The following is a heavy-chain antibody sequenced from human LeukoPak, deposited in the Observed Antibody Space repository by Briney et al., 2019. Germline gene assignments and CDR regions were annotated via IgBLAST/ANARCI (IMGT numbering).Heavy chain of an antibody. D-gene: IGHD3-9*01. CDR3: ARLRSWHYDILTGYYIPDAFDI. CDR1: GGSISSSSYY. CDR2: IYYSGST. Sequence: SETLSLTCTVSGGSISSSSYYWGWIRQPPGKGLEWIGSIYYSGSTYYNPSLKSRVTISVDTSKNQFPLKLSSVTAADTAVYYCARLRSWHYDILTGYYIPDAFDIWGQGTMVTVSS. V-gene: IGHV4-39*01. J-gene: IGHJ3*02.